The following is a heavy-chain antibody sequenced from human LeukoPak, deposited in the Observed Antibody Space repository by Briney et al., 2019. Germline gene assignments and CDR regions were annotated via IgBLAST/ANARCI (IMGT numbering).Heavy chain of an antibody. V-gene: IGHV3-53*01. CDR3: TRDLTFGYFDY. CDR1: GFTVSSNY. J-gene: IGHJ4*02. Sequence: PGGSLRLSCAASGFTVSSNYMSWVRQAPGKGLEWVSVIYGGGSTYYADSVKGRFTISRDNSNNTLYLQMNSLRAEDTAVYYCTRDLTFGYFDYWGQGTLVTVSS. CDR2: IYGGGST. D-gene: IGHD3-16*01.